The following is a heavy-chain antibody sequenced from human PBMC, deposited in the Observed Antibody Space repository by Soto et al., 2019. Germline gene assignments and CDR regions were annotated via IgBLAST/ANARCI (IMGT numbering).Heavy chain of an antibody. Sequence: GSLRLSCAASGFTFSSYWMSWVRQAPGKGLEWVASIKQDGGEKYYVDSVKGRFTISRDNGKNSLYLQMNSLRGEDTAVYYCARAMTRGYSTTWPLDYWGQGTLVTVSS. CDR1: GFTFSSYW. J-gene: IGHJ4*02. V-gene: IGHV3-7*01. CDR3: ARAMTRGYSTTWPLDY. CDR2: IKQDGGEK. D-gene: IGHD2-2*01.